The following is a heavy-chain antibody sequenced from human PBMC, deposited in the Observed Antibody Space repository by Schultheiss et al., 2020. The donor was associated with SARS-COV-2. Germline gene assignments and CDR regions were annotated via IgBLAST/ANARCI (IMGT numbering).Heavy chain of an antibody. D-gene: IGHD3-10*01. CDR3: ARVEVRGTDWFDP. Sequence: ASVKVSCKASGYTFTSYYMHWVRQAPGQGLEWMGWINPNSGGTNYAQKLQGRVTMTTDTSTSTAYMELRSLRSDDTAVYYCARVEVRGTDWFDPWGQGTLVTVSS. V-gene: IGHV1-2*02. J-gene: IGHJ5*02. CDR2: INPNSGGT. CDR1: GYTFTSYY.